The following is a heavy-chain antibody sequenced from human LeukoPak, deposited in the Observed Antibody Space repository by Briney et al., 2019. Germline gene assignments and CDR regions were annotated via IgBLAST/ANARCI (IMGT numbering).Heavy chain of an antibody. CDR2: ISYTGST. CDR1: GFSVTSNY. J-gene: IGHJ3*02. V-gene: IGHV4-59*02. Sequence: GSLRLSCSASGFSVTSNYMSWVRQAPGKGLEWIGYISYTGSTNYDPSLKSRATISVDTSKNQFSLRLSSVTAADTAVYYCARHRGGDYDAFDIWGQGTMVTVSS. CDR3: ARHRGGDYDAFDI. D-gene: IGHD3-16*01.